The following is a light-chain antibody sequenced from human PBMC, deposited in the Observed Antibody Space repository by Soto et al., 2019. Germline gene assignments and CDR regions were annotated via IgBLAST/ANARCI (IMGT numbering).Light chain of an antibody. V-gene: IGKV3-11*01. CDR1: QSVSSY. CDR3: QQRFNWPRFT. CDR2: DAS. J-gene: IGKJ2*01. Sequence: EIVLTQFPATLSLSPGERATLSCRASQSVSSYLAWDQQKPGQAPRLLIYDASNRATGIPARFSGGGSGTDFTLTISSLEPEDFAVYYCQQRFNWPRFTFGQGTKLEIK.